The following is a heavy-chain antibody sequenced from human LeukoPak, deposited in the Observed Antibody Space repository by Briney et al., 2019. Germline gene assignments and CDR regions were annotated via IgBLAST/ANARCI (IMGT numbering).Heavy chain of an antibody. J-gene: IGHJ5*02. Sequence: SETLSLTCTVSGGSISSSSYYWGWIRQPPGKGLEWIGSIYYSGSTYYNPSLKSRVTISVDTSKNQFSLKLSSVTAADTAVHYCARHGPAVETWGQGTLVTVSS. CDR2: IYYSGST. D-gene: IGHD5-24*01. V-gene: IGHV4-39*01. CDR1: GGSISSSSYY. CDR3: ARHGPAVET.